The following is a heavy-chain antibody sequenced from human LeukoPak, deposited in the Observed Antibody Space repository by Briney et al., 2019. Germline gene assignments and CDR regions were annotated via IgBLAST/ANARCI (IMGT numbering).Heavy chain of an antibody. D-gene: IGHD1-26*01. Sequence: GESLKISCKGSGYSFTSYWIGWVRQMPGKGLEWMGIIYPGDSDTRYSPSFQGQVTISADKSISTAYLQWSSLMASDTAMYYCARRSTVGATSLLGAFDIWGQGTMVTVSS. CDR2: IYPGDSDT. J-gene: IGHJ3*02. CDR3: ARRSTVGATSLLGAFDI. V-gene: IGHV5-51*01. CDR1: GYSFTSYW.